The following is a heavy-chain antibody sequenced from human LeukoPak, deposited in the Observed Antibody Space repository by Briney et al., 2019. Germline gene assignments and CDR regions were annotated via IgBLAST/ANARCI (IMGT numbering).Heavy chain of an antibody. V-gene: IGHV3-30*14. CDR2: ISYDGSNK. CDR1: GFTFSSYA. CDR3: ARDGPPTQ. Sequence: PGRSLRLSCAASGFTFSSYAMHWVRQAPGKGLEWVAVISYDGSNKYYADSVKGRFTISRDNSENTVYLQMNSLRAEDTAVYYCARDGPPTQWGQGTLVTVSS. J-gene: IGHJ4*02.